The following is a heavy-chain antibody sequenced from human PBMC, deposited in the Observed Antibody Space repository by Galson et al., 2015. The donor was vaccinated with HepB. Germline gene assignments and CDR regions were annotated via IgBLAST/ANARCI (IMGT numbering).Heavy chain of an antibody. CDR3: ATYEQQLVSGYYYYGMDV. V-gene: IGHV1-24*01. D-gene: IGHD6-13*01. CDR2: FDPEDGET. CDR1: GYTLTELS. Sequence: SVKVPCKVSGYTLTELSMHWVRQAPGKGLEWMGGFDPEDGETIYAQKFQGRVTMTEDTSTDTAYMELSSLRSEDTAVYYCATYEQQLVSGYYYYGMDVWGQGTTVTVSS. J-gene: IGHJ6*02.